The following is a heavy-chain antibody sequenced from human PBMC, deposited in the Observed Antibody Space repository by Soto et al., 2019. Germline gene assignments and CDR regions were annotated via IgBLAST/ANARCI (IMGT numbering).Heavy chain of an antibody. D-gene: IGHD3-10*01. J-gene: IGHJ6*02. CDR3: ARGGADHYNYGMDV. CDR1: GFTLTTYA. Sequence: PGGSLRLSCAASGFTLTTYAMTWVRQPPGKGLEWVSSMNGAATSTSYADSVKGRFTTSRDNSKNTLYLEMNSLRAGDTAVYYCARGGADHYNYGMDVWGQGTTVTVSS. CDR2: MNGAATST. V-gene: IGHV3-23*05.